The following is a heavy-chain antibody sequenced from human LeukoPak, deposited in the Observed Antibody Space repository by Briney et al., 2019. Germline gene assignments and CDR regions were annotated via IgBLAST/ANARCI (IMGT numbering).Heavy chain of an antibody. Sequence: PGGSLRHSCAASGFMFNSYDMHWVRQAPGEGLEWVALVSFDGDNKYYADSVKGRFTVSRDQSKKALFLQMNSLRVEDTAVYYCARGSMRYFDWALDDDPGGYVDYWCRGNWVAVSS. J-gene: IGHJ4*02. CDR1: GFMFNSYD. D-gene: IGHD3-9*01. V-gene: IGHV3-30-3*01. CDR3: ARGSMRYFDWALDDDPGGYVDY. CDR2: VSFDGDNK.